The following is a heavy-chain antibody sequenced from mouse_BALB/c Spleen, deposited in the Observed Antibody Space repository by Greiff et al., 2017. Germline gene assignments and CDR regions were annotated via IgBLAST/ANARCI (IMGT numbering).Heavy chain of an antibody. D-gene: IGHD2-4*01. V-gene: IGHV5-15*02. J-gene: IGHJ2*01. CDR1: GFTFSDYG. CDR3: ARDKGMILDY. Sequence: EVKLVESGGGLVQPGGSRKLSCAASGFTFSDYGMAWVRQAPGKGPEWVAFISNLAYSIYYADTVTGRFTISRENAKNTLYLEMSSLRSEDTAMYYCARDKGMILDYWGQGTTLTVSS. CDR2: ISNLAYSI.